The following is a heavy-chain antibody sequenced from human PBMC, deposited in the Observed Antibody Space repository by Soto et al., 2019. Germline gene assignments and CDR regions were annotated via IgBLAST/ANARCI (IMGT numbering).Heavy chain of an antibody. D-gene: IGHD3-22*01. Sequence: SETLSLTCAVSGGSISGGGYSWSWIRQPPGKGLEWIGYIYHGSTYYNPSLKSRVTISVDRSKNQFSPKLSSVTAADTAVYYCARRDYYDSTGYFEGWGQGTLVTVS. V-gene: IGHV4-30-2*01. CDR2: IYHGST. J-gene: IGHJ4*02. CDR1: GGSISGGGYS. CDR3: ARRDYYDSTGYFEG.